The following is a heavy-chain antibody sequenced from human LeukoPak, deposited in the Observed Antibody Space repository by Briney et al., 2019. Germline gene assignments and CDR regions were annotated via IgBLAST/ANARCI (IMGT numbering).Heavy chain of an antibody. D-gene: IGHD2-8*02. J-gene: IGHJ3*02. Sequence: SETLSLTCTVSGGSISSYYWSWVRQPPGKGLEWIGYVYYTGSTNYNPSLKSRVTISVDTSKNQFSLKLSSVTSADTAVYYCARLTGDAFDIWGQGTMVTVSS. CDR2: VYYTGST. CDR1: GGSISSYY. CDR3: ARLTGDAFDI. V-gene: IGHV4-59*08.